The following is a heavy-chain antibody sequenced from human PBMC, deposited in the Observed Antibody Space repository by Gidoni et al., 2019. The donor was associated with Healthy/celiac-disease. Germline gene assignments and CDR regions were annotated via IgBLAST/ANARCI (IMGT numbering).Heavy chain of an antibody. V-gene: IGHV3-7*04. CDR2: IKQDGSEK. CDR3: ARADSYGFLLDYYYMDV. Sequence: EVQLVESGGGLVQPGGSLRLSCAASGFTFSSYWMSWVRQAPGKGREWVANIKQDGSEKYYVDSVKGRFTISRDNAKNSLYLQMNSLRAEDTAVYYCARADSYGFLLDYYYMDVWGKGTTVTVSS. CDR1: GFTFSSYW. J-gene: IGHJ6*03. D-gene: IGHD5-18*01.